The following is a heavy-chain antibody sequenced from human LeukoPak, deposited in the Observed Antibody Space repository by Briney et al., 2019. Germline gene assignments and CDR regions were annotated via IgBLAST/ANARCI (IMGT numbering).Heavy chain of an antibody. V-gene: IGHV3-66*01. J-gene: IGHJ4*02. CDR1: GFTVSSNY. CDR3: KHSIRYSSGWYKDY. Sequence: PGGSLRLSCAASGFTVSSNYTSWVRQAPGKGLEWVSVIYSGGSTYYADSVKGRFTISRDNSKNTLYLQMNSLRAEDTAVYYCKHSIRYSSGWYKDYWGQGTLVTVSS. D-gene: IGHD6-19*01. CDR2: IYSGGST.